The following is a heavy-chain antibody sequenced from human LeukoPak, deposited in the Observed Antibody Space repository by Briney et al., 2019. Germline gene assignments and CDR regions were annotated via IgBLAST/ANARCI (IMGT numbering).Heavy chain of an antibody. CDR1: GYSISSSYY. Sequence: SETLSLTCTVSGYSISSSYYWCWIRQPPREGLEWIGYIYYSGSNNYNPSLKSRVTISVDTSKNQFSLRMSSVTAADTAVYYCARVTGYMTEDYFDYWGQGTLITVSS. D-gene: IGHD6-13*01. J-gene: IGHJ4*02. CDR2: IYYSGSN. CDR3: ARVTGYMTEDYFDY. V-gene: IGHV4-61*01.